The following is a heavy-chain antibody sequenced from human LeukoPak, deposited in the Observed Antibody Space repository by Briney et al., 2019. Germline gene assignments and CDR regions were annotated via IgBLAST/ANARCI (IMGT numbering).Heavy chain of an antibody. D-gene: IGHD1-1*01. CDR1: GFTFASYS. J-gene: IGHJ4*02. CDR2: ISGDSTYI. CDR3: ARVSGRLERQSDLDY. Sequence: GGSLRLSCAASGFTFASYSMNWVHQAPGKGLEWVSSISGDSTYIYNAGSVKGRSTISRDNAQASLYLQMNSLRADDTAVYYCARVSGRLERQSDLDYWGQGTLVIVSS. V-gene: IGHV3-21*01.